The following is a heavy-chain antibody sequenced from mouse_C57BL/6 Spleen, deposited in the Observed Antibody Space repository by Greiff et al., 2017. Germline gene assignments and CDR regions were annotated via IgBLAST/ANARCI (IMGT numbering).Heavy chain of an antibody. V-gene: IGHV7-3*01. D-gene: IGHD2-3*01. CDR1: GFTFTDYY. J-gene: IGHJ4*01. CDR3: ASPRWLLPYYAMDY. CDR2: IRNKANGYTT. Sequence: EVQLQESGGGLVQPGGSLSLSCAASGFTFTDYYMSWVRQPPGKALEWLGFIRNKANGYTTEYSASVKGRFTISRDNSQSILYLQMNALRAEDSATYYCASPRWLLPYYAMDYWGQGTSVTVSS.